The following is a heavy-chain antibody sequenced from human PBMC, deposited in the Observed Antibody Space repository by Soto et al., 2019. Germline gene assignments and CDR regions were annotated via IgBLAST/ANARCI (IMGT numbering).Heavy chain of an antibody. Sequence: QVQLVQSGAEVKKPGASVKVSCKASGYTFTGYYMHWVRQAPGQGLEWMGWINPNSGDTNYAQNFQGRVTMTRDTSISTAYMELSRLRSDDTAVYYGARSVSTIAARPDYWGQGTLVTVSS. D-gene: IGHD6-6*01. V-gene: IGHV1-2*02. J-gene: IGHJ4*02. CDR3: ARSVSTIAARPDY. CDR1: GYTFTGYY. CDR2: INPNSGDT.